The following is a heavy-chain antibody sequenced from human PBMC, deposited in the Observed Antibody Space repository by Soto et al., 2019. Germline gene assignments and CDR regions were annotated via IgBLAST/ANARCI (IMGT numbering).Heavy chain of an antibody. J-gene: IGHJ6*03. Sequence: SGGSLRLSCAASGFTFSDYYMSWIRQAPGKGLEWVSAISSNGGSTYYANSVKGRFTISRDNSKNTLYLQMGSLRAEDMAVYYCAGTHCSGGGCYSRYYYYYMDVWGKGITVTVSS. CDR2: ISSNGGST. CDR1: GFTFSDYY. D-gene: IGHD2-15*01. CDR3: AGTHCSGGGCYSRYYYYYMDV. V-gene: IGHV3-64*01.